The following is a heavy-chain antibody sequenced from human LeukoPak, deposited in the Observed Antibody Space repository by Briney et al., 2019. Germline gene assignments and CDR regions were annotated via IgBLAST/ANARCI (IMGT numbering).Heavy chain of an antibody. Sequence: GRSLRLSCAASGFTFSSYGMHWVRQAPGKGLEWVAVIRYDGSEQYYADSVKGRFTISRDNSKNTLYLQMNSLRDEDTAVYLCTRDVWSGSYRWFDPWGQGTLVTVSS. CDR3: TRDVWSGSYRWFDP. V-gene: IGHV3-33*01. CDR1: GFTFSSYG. D-gene: IGHD1-26*01. CDR2: IRYDGSEQ. J-gene: IGHJ5*02.